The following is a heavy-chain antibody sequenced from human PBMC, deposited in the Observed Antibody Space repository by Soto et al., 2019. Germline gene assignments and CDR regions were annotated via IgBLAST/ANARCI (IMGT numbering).Heavy chain of an antibody. CDR2: INNDGSST. D-gene: IGHD5-18*01. CDR3: TRGQSGYSFFDF. Sequence: EVQLVESGGGLVQPGGSLRLSCTASGFTFSDYWMHWVRQAPGKGLLWVSRINNDGSSTVHGDPVKGRFTISRDNAKNTVYLEMHSLRAEDTAVYYCTRGQSGYSFFDFWGQGTLVTVSS. V-gene: IGHV3-74*01. J-gene: IGHJ4*02. CDR1: GFTFSDYW.